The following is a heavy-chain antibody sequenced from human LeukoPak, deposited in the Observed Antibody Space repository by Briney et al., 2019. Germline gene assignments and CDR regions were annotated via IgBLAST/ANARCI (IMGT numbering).Heavy chain of an antibody. CDR1: GGSTSSGNYY. CDR3: ARLGAGPTYYDFWSGYSSFYFDY. Sequence: SETLSLTCTVSGGSTSSGNYYWGWIRQPPGKGPEWIGGISSSGNTYYNPSLKSRITISIDTSKNHFSLKLSSVSAADTAVYYCARLGAGPTYYDFWSGYSSFYFDYWGQGTLVTVSS. V-gene: IGHV4-39*02. CDR2: ISSSGNT. D-gene: IGHD3-3*01. J-gene: IGHJ4*02.